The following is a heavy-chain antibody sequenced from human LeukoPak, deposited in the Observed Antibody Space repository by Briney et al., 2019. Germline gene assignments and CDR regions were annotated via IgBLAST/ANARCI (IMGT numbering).Heavy chain of an antibody. J-gene: IGHJ4*02. CDR2: IIPIFGTA. CDR3: ARGAYDYYDSSGYNPPFDY. V-gene: IGHV1-69*05. CDR1: GGTFSSYA. Sequence: SSVKVSCKASGGTFSSYAISWVRQAPGQGLEWMGGIIPIFGTANYARKFQGRVTITTDESTSTAYMELSSLRSEDTAVYYCARGAYDYYDSSGYNPPFDYWGQGTLVTVSS. D-gene: IGHD3-22*01.